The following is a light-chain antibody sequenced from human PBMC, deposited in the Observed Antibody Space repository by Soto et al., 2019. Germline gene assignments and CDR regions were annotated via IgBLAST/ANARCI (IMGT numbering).Light chain of an antibody. Sequence: EIVLTQSPATLSLSPGERATLSCRASQSVGSYLAWYQQKPGQAPRLLIYVASNRATGIPARFSGSGSGTDFTLTISSLEPEDFAVYYCQQRSNWPLITFGRGTRLEIK. V-gene: IGKV3-11*01. J-gene: IGKJ5*01. CDR1: QSVGSY. CDR2: VAS. CDR3: QQRSNWPLIT.